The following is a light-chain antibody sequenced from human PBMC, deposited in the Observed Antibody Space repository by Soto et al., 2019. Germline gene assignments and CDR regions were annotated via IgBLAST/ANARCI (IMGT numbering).Light chain of an antibody. J-gene: IGKJ1*01. Sequence: EIVLTQSPGTLSLSPGERATLSCRASQSVSSNYLAWYQQKPGQAPRPLIYGASSRATGIPDRFIGSGAGTDFTLTISRLESEDFAVYYCQQYGSSPWTFGQGTKVDIK. V-gene: IGKV3-20*01. CDR1: QSVSSNY. CDR3: QQYGSSPWT. CDR2: GAS.